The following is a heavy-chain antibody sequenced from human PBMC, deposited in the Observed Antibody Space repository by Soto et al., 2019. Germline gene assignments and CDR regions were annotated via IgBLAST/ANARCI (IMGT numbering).Heavy chain of an antibody. CDR2: IYTSGST. V-gene: IGHV4-4*07. CDR3: ARGEGSSGWYLFDY. D-gene: IGHD6-19*01. CDR1: GGSISSYY. Sequence: QVQLQESGPGLVKPSETLSLTCTVSGGSISSYYWSWIRQPAGKGLEWIGRIYTSGSTNYNPSLKSGGTMSVDTSKNQFSLKLSSVTAADTDVYYCARGEGSSGWYLFDYWGQGTLVTVSS. J-gene: IGHJ4*02.